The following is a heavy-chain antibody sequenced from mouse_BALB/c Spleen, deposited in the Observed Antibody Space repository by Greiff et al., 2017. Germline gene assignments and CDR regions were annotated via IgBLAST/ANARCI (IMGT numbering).Heavy chain of an antibody. CDR2: IRNKANGYTT. CDR3: ARANWDYYYAMDY. D-gene: IGHD4-1*01. Sequence: EVKLVESGGGLVQPGGSLRLSCATSGFTFTDYYMSWVRQPPGKALEWLGFIRNKANGYTTEYSASVKGRFTISRDNSQSILYLQMNTLRAEDSATYYCARANWDYYYAMDYWGQGTSVTVSS. V-gene: IGHV7-3*02. CDR1: GFTFTDYY. J-gene: IGHJ4*01.